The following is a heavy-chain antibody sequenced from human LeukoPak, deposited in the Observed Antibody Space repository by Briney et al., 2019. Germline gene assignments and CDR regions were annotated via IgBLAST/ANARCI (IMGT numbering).Heavy chain of an antibody. D-gene: IGHD3-10*01. V-gene: IGHV3-53*01. CDR1: GFTVSSSY. CDR2: MYSGGST. J-gene: IGHJ4*02. CDR3: ARDTTMVD. Sequence: GGSLRLSCAASGFTVSSSYMSWVRQAPGKGLEWVSTMYSGGSTYYGDSVKGRFTISRDSSKGTLYLQMNTLRVEDSAVYFCARDTTMVDWGQGTLVTVSS.